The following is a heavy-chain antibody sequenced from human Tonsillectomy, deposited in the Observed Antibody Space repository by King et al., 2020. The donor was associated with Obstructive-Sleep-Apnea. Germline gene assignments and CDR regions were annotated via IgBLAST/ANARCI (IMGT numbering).Heavy chain of an antibody. J-gene: IGHJ3*02. D-gene: IGHD2/OR15-2a*01. CDR2: INPSGGST. CDR1: GYIFTTYY. V-gene: IGHV1-46*01. CDR3: ARDSTTLIRDGTLDM. Sequence: VQLVESGAEVKKPGASVKVSCKASGYIFTTYYLHWVRQAPGQGLEWMGIINPSGGSTSLAQKFQGRVTMTRDTSTSTAYMELSSLRSEDTAVYYCARDSTTLIRDGTLDMWGQGTMVTVSS.